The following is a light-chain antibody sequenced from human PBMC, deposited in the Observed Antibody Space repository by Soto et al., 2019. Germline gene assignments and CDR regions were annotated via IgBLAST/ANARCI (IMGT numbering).Light chain of an antibody. CDR2: GAS. J-gene: IGKJ2*01. CDR1: QSVNNNY. Sequence: EIVLTQSPGTLSLSPGERATLSCRASQSVNNNYLAWYQQKPGQAPRRLIYGASSRATGIPDRFSGSGSGTDFALTISRLEPEDFAVYYWQQYGSSQYTFGQGTKLEI. CDR3: QQYGSSQYT. V-gene: IGKV3-20*01.